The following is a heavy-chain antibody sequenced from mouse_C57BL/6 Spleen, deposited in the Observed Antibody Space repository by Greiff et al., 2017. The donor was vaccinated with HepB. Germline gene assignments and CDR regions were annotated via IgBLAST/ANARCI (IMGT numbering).Heavy chain of an antibody. V-gene: IGHV1-26*01. CDR3: ARSRLRKGYFDV. Sequence: EVQLQQSGPELVKPGASVKISCKASGYTFTDYYMNWVKQSHGKSLEWIGDINPNNGGTSYNQKFKGKATLTVDKSSSTAYMELRSLTSEDSAVYYCARSRLRKGYFDVWGTGTTVTVSS. CDR2: INPNNGGT. J-gene: IGHJ1*03. D-gene: IGHD1-2*01. CDR1: GYTFTDYY.